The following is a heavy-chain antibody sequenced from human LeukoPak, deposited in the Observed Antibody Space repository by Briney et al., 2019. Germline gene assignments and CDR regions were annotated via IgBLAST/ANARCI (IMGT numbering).Heavy chain of an antibody. CDR2: INSGGSGT. CDR3: ATSLGPLTEY. D-gene: IGHD7-27*01. CDR1: GFAFGSNW. J-gene: IGHJ4*02. V-gene: IGHV3-74*01. Sequence: GGSLRLSCAASGFAFGSNWMHWVRQTPGKGLVWVSRINSGGSGTSYAASVEGRFTISRDNVKNTLYLQMDSLRAEDTAVYYCATSLGPLTEYWGQGTLVTVSS.